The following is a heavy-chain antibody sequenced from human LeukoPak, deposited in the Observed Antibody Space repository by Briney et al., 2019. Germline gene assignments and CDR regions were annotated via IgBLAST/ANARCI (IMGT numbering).Heavy chain of an antibody. Sequence: PGGSLRLSCAASGFTFSSYAMSWVRQAPGKGLEWVSAISGSGGSTYYADSVKGRFAISRDNSKNTLYLQMNSLRAEDTAVYYCAKDSVEETYYFDYWGQGTLVTVSS. CDR1: GFTFSSYA. J-gene: IGHJ4*02. CDR2: ISGSGGST. CDR3: AKDSVEETYYFDY. D-gene: IGHD2-15*01. V-gene: IGHV3-23*01.